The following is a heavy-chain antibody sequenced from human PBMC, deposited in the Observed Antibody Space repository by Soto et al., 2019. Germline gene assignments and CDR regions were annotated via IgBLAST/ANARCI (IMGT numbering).Heavy chain of an antibody. CDR3: AKITESALNYDILTGYSDNPYYFDY. V-gene: IGHV3-23*01. CDR1: GFTFSSYA. Sequence: GGSLRLSCAASGFTFSSYAMSWVRQAPGKGLEWVSAISGSGGSTYYADSVKGRFTISRDNSKNTLYLQMNSLRAEDTAVYYCAKITESALNYDILTGYSDNPYYFDYWGQGTLVTVSS. CDR2: ISGSGGST. J-gene: IGHJ4*02. D-gene: IGHD3-9*01.